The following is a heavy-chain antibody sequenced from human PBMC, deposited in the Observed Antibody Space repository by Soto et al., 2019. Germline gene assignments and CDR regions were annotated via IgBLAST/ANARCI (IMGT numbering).Heavy chain of an antibody. CDR1: GFIFGNHG. Sequence: GWSLRLSCAASGFIFGNHGMTLVRQAPGRALEWVSTINANAIDTHYADSVKGRFTISRDNSKSTLDLQMNSLRAEDTAIYYCVSWVYAHFELWGTGTLVTVSS. CDR2: INANAIDT. D-gene: IGHD2-8*01. CDR3: VSWVYAHFEL. J-gene: IGHJ4*02. V-gene: IGHV3-23*01.